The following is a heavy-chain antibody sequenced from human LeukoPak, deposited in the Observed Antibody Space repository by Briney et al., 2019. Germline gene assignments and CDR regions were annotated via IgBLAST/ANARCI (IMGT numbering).Heavy chain of an antibody. CDR2: ISGSGGST. CDR1: GFTFSSYA. V-gene: IGHV3-23*01. Sequence: PGGSVRLSCAASGFTFSSYAMSWVRQAPGKGLEWVSAISGSGGSTYYADSVKGRFTISRDNSKNTLYLQMNSLRAEDTAVYYCANAVVPAAMIYYYYGMDVWGQGTTVTVSS. CDR3: ANAVVPAAMIYYYYGMDV. J-gene: IGHJ6*02. D-gene: IGHD2-2*01.